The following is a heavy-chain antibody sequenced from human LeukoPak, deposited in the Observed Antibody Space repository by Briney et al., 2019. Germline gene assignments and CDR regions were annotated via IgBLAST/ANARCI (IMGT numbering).Heavy chain of an antibody. J-gene: IGHJ6*04. CDR1: GGTFSSYA. CDR3: AREYPGTGSIGGPYYYGMDV. D-gene: IGHD3/OR15-3a*01. V-gene: IGHV1-69*06. Sequence: GASVKVSCKASGGTFSSYAISWVRQAPGQGLEWMGGIIPIFGTANYAQKFQGRVTITADKSTSTAYMELSSLRSEDTAVYYCAREYPGTGSIGGPYYYGMDVWGKGTTATVSS. CDR2: IIPIFGTA.